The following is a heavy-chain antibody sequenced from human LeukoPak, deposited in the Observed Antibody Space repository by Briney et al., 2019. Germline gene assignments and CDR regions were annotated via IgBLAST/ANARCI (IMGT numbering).Heavy chain of an antibody. V-gene: IGHV3-21*01. Sequence: GGSLRLSCAASGFTFSSYSMNWVRQAPGKGLEWVSSISSSSSYIYYADSVKGRFTISRDNAKNSLYLQMNSLRAEDTAVYYCARSGDSSSWTLDYYYYYMDVWGKGTTVTVSS. CDR2: ISSSSSYI. CDR1: GFTFSSYS. D-gene: IGHD6-13*01. J-gene: IGHJ6*03. CDR3: ARSGDSSSWTLDYYYYYMDV.